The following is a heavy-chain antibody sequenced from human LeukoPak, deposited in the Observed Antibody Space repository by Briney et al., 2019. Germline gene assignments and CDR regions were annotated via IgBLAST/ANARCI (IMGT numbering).Heavy chain of an antibody. CDR1: GGSISSYY. V-gene: IGHV4-59*01. Sequence: PSETLSLTCTVSGGSISSYYWSWIRQPPGKGLEGIGYIYYSGSTNYNPSLKSRVTISVDTSKNQFSLKLSSVTAADTAVYYCASDPGSYAPYDACALWAQGTMVTVSS. CDR3: ASDPGSYAPYDACAL. J-gene: IGHJ3*01. D-gene: IGHD1-26*01. CDR2: IYYSGST.